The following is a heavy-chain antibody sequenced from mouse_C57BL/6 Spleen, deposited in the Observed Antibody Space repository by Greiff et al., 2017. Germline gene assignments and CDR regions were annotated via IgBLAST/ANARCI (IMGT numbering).Heavy chain of an antibody. J-gene: IGHJ3*01. CDR1: GYTFTSYG. CDR2: IYPRSGNT. Sequence: VKLLESGAELVRPGASVKLSCKASGYTFTSYGISWVKQRPGQGLEWIGEIYPRSGNTNYNEKFKGKATLTADKSSSTAYMELRSLTSEDSAGYFCASEETGTGFAYWGQGTLVTVSA. D-gene: IGHD4-1*01. CDR3: ASEETGTGFAY. V-gene: IGHV1-81*01.